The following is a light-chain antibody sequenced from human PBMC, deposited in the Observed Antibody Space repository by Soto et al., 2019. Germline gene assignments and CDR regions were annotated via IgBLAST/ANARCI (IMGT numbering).Light chain of an antibody. CDR2: DAS. J-gene: IGKJ1*01. CDR3: HQRSSWPRGS. V-gene: IGKV3-11*01. Sequence: EVVLTQSPATLSLSPGESATLSCRASQSVSSYLAWYQQKPGQGPRLLIYDASNRATGVSPRFSGSGSGTDFTLTISSLETEDFAVYYCHQRSSWPRGSFGQGTKV. CDR1: QSVSSY.